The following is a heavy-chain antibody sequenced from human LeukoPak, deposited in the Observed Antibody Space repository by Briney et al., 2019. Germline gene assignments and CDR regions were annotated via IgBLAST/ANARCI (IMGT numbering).Heavy chain of an antibody. CDR3: AKVYYDILTGYSGAEYYFDY. J-gene: IGHJ4*01. CDR1: GFTFSSYA. CDR2: ISGSGAST. D-gene: IGHD3-9*01. Sequence: GGSLRLSCAASGFTFSSYAMTWVRQAPVKGLHWVSGISGSGASTYYADSVKGRFTISRDTSKNTVYLQMNSLRAEDTAVYYCAKVYYDILTGYSGAEYYFDYWGQEPWSPSPQ. V-gene: IGHV3-23*01.